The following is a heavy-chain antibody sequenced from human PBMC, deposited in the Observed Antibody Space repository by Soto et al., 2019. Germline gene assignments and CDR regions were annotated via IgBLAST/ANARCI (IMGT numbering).Heavy chain of an antibody. CDR3: ANPRLLPITGTTGRDF. V-gene: IGHV3-23*01. CDR2: IAAGNGIT. Sequence: EVQLLESGGDLVQPGGSLRLSCAASGFTFSSYAMSWVRQAPGKGLEWVSIIAAGNGITYYADSVRGRFTISRDNSKNTLYLQMDSPRAEDTAIYYCANPRLLPITGTTGRDFWGQGTLVTVSS. D-gene: IGHD1-20*01. CDR1: GFTFSSYA. J-gene: IGHJ4*02.